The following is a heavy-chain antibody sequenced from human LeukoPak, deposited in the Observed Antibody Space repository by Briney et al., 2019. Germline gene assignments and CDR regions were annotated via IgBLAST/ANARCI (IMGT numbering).Heavy chain of an antibody. J-gene: IGHJ3*02. CDR2: ISYDGSYK. CDR1: GFTFSSYG. Sequence: GRSLRLSCAASGFTFSSYGMHWVRQAPGKGLEWVAVISYDGSYKSYPDSVKGRITISRDNSKNTLYLQMDSLRGEDTAVYYCARERYNWNYVYGAFDIWGQGTMVTVSS. D-gene: IGHD1-7*01. CDR3: ARERYNWNYVYGAFDI. V-gene: IGHV3-30*03.